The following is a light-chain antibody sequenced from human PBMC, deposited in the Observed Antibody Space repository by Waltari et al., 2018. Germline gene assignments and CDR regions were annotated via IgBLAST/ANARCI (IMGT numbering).Light chain of an antibody. J-gene: IGKJ3*01. CDR1: QSVGNK. CDR3: QQSDNLLPLFT. CDR2: GAS. Sequence: EPVMTQSPATLSVSPGERVTFSCRASQSVGNKLAWYQQKPGQPPRLLLYGASTRAPCIPARFSGSGYVTEFTLTISSLQSEDFSVYYCQQSDNLLPLFTFGPVTKVDIK. V-gene: IGKV3-15*01.